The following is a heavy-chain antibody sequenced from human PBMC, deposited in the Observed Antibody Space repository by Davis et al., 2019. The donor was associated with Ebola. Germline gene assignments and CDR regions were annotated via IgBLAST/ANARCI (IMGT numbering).Heavy chain of an antibody. V-gene: IGHV3-21*01. D-gene: IGHD3-10*01. CDR1: GFPFTSYI. J-gene: IGHJ3*01. CDR3: ARDSGSMPGAFDL. Sequence: GESLKISCAASGFPFTSYILSWVRQAPGKGLEWVSSISSTSDIYYTDSVKGRFTISRDNAKNTLYVQMNSLRREDTAVYYCARDSGSMPGAFDLWGQGTMVTVSS. CDR2: ISSTSDI.